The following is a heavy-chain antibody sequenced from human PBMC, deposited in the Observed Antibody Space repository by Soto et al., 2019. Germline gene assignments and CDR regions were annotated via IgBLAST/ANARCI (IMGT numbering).Heavy chain of an antibody. CDR2: INHSGST. J-gene: IGHJ5*02. CDR1: GGSFSGYY. D-gene: IGHD6-6*01. V-gene: IGHV4-34*01. CDR3: ASGRRAGRLGWLDP. Sequence: PSETLSLTCAVYGGSFSGYYWSWIRQPPGKGLEWIGEINHSGSTNYNPSLKSRVTISVDTSKNQFSLKLSSVTAADTAVYYCASGRRAGRLGWLDPSGKGTLVTVSS.